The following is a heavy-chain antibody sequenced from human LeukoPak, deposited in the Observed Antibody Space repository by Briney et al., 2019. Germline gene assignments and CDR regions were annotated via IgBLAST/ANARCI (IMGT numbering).Heavy chain of an antibody. CDR1: GYTLSDYY. CDR2: INPNGGGT. J-gene: IGHJ3*02. Sequence: ASVKVSCKAYGYTLSDYYMHWVRQAPGQGLEWMGWINPNGGGTNYAQKFQGRVTMTRDTSISTGYMELSRLRSDDTAVYYCAGHWGSNDAFDIWGQGTMVTVSS. CDR3: AGHWGSNDAFDI. V-gene: IGHV1-2*02. D-gene: IGHD7-27*01.